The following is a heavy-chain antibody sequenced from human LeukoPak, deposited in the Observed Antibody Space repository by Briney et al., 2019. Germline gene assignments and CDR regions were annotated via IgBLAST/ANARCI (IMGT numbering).Heavy chain of an antibody. D-gene: IGHD2-2*01. CDR1: GYTFTGYY. CDR3: ARDSPPIVVVPAAPFDY. Sequence: ASVKVSCKASGYTFTGYYMHWVRQAPGQGLEWMGWISAYNGNTNYAQKLQGRVTMTTDTSTSTAYMELRSLRSDDTAVYYCARDSPPIVVVPAAPFDYWGQGTLVTVSS. CDR2: ISAYNGNT. V-gene: IGHV1-18*04. J-gene: IGHJ4*02.